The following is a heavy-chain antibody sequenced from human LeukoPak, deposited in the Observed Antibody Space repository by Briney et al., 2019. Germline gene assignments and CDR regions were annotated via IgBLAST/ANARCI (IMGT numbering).Heavy chain of an antibody. V-gene: IGHV1-2*02. CDR2: INPNSGGT. CDR3: ARGVVAATPFDY. Sequence: ASVKVSCKASGYTFTGYYMHWVRQAPGQGLEWMGWINPNSGGTNYAQKLQGRVTMTTDTSTSTAYMELRSLRSDDTAVYYCARGVVAATPFDYWGQGTLVTVSS. CDR1: GYTFTGYY. J-gene: IGHJ4*02. D-gene: IGHD2-15*01.